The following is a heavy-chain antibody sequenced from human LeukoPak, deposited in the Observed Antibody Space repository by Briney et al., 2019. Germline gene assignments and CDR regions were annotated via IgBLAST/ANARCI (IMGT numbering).Heavy chain of an antibody. CDR1: GGSFSSYA. Sequence: ASVKVSCKESGGSFSSYAISWVRQAPGQGLEWMGRIIPILGIANYAQKFQGRVTITADKSSSTAYMELSSLRSEDTAVYYCARSYCSGGSCYSGYGMDVWGQGTTVTVSS. CDR2: IIPILGIA. CDR3: ARSYCSGGSCYSGYGMDV. D-gene: IGHD2-15*01. V-gene: IGHV1-69*04. J-gene: IGHJ6*02.